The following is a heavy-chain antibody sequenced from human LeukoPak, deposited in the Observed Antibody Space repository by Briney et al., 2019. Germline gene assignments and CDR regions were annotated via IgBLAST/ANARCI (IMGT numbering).Heavy chain of an antibody. D-gene: IGHD3-10*01. CDR2: ISSSSSSFI. V-gene: IGHV3-21*01. Sequence: GGSLRLSCAASGFTFSSYSMNWVRQAPGKGLEWVSSISSSSSSFIYYADSVKGRFTISRDNAKNSLYLQMNSLRADDTAVYYCAKEARGSGSYYKDFDYWGQGTLVTVSP. CDR3: AKEARGSGSYYKDFDY. J-gene: IGHJ4*02. CDR1: GFTFSSYS.